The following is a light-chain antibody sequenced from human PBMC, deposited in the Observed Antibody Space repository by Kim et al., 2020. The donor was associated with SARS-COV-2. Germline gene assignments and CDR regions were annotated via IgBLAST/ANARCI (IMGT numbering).Light chain of an antibody. CDR2: GAS. V-gene: IGKV1-17*01. Sequence: ASVGDRVTITCRASQDIRNDLGWYQQNPGRAPKRLIYGASSLQSGVPSRYSGSGSGTEFTLTISSVQPEDFATYFCLQHSTYPITFGQGTRLEIK. J-gene: IGKJ5*01. CDR3: LQHSTYPIT. CDR1: QDIRND.